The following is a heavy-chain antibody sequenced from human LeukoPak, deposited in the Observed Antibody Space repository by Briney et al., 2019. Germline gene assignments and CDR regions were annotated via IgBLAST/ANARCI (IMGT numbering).Heavy chain of an antibody. CDR2: INTDGTTT. CDR1: GFTFSTYW. V-gene: IGHV3-74*01. Sequence: GGSLRLSCAASGFTFSTYWMHWVRQAPGKGLVWVSRINTDGTTTTYADSVKGRFTISRDNAKNTLYLQMNSLRAEDTAVYYCARDCRSTSCQPFDYWGQGTLATVSS. D-gene: IGHD2-2*01. CDR3: ARDCRSTSCQPFDY. J-gene: IGHJ4*02.